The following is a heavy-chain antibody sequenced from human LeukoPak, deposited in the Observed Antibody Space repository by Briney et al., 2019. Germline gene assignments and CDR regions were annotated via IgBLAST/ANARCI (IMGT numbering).Heavy chain of an antibody. CDR1: GGSISSSNW. CDR2: IYHSGST. V-gene: IGHV4-4*02. Sequence: SGALSPTCAVSGGSISSSNWWSWVRQPPGKGLEWIGEIYHSGSTNYNPSLKSRVTISVDKSKNQFSLKLSSVTAADTAVYYCARHPWQGAVRGVRDAFDIWGQGTMVTVSS. CDR3: ARHPWQGAVRGVRDAFDI. J-gene: IGHJ3*02. D-gene: IGHD3-10*01.